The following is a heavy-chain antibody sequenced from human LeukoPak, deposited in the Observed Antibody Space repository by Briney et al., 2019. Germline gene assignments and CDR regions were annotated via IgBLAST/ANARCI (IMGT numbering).Heavy chain of an antibody. CDR3: ARDGQYSSSWYGYYYYYMDV. D-gene: IGHD6-13*01. V-gene: IGHV1-46*01. J-gene: IGHJ6*03. CDR1: GYIFTSYY. Sequence: ASVKVSCKASGYIFTSYYMYWVRQAPGQGLEWMGIINPSGGSIRYAQKFQGRVTMTTDTSTSTAYMELRSLRSDDTAVYYCARDGQYSSSWYGYYYYYMDVWGKGTTVTVSS. CDR2: INPSGGSI.